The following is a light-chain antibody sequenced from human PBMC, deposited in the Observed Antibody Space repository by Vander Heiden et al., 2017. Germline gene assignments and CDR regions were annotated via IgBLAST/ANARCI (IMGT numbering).Light chain of an antibody. CDR3: QQYYSYPGT. CDR1: QGISSY. CDR2: AAS. J-gene: IGKJ2*01. Sequence: AIRITQSPSSFSASTGDRVTITCRASQGISSYLAWYQQKPGKAPKLLIYAASTLQSGVPSRFSGSGSGTDFTLTISCLQSEDFATYYCQQYYSYPGTFGQGTKLEIK. V-gene: IGKV1-8*01.